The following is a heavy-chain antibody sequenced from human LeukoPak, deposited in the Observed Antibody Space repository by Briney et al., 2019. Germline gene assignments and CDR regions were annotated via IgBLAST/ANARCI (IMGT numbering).Heavy chain of an antibody. CDR1: GYTFPSFG. D-gene: IGHD3-3*01. V-gene: IGHV1-18*01. Sequence: ASVKVSCKASGYTFPSFGISWVRQAPGQGLEWMGWISAYNGNTNYAQQLQGRVTMTTDTSTSTAYMELRSLRSDDTAVYYCARDVSDFRSFSKYYYMDVWGKGTTVTVS. J-gene: IGHJ6*03. CDR3: ARDVSDFRSFSKYYYMDV. CDR2: ISAYNGNT.